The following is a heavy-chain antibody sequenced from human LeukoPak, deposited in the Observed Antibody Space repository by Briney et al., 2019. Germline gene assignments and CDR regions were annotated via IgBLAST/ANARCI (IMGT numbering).Heavy chain of an antibody. CDR1: GFTFSSYG. Sequence: GGSLRLSCAASGFTFSSYGMHWVRQAPGKGLEWVAVISYDGSSKYYADSVKGRFTISRDNSKNTLYLQMNSLRAEDTAVYYCAKGDYYYDSSGYYPFDYWGQGTLVTVSS. D-gene: IGHD3-22*01. J-gene: IGHJ4*02. CDR2: ISYDGSSK. CDR3: AKGDYYYDSSGYYPFDY. V-gene: IGHV3-30*18.